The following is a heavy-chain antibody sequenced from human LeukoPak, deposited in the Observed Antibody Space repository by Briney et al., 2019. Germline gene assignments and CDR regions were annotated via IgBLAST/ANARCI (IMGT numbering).Heavy chain of an antibody. V-gene: IGHV3-53*01. D-gene: IGHD6-19*01. Sequence: GGSLRLSCAVSGFTVSSIYMSWVRQAPGKGLEWVSFIYSDGNTYYADSVKGRFTLPRDCSRNTLYLQMNSLRVDDTAVYYCAGDTHSSSWYDHWGQGTLVTVSS. CDR2: IYSDGNT. CDR3: AGDTHSSSWYDH. J-gene: IGHJ5*02. CDR1: GFTVSSIY.